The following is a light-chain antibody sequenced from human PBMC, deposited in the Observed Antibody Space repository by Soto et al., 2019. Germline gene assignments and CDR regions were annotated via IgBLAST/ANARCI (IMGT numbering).Light chain of an antibody. CDR1: SSDVGSYNL. CDR2: EDN. CDR3: CSYADSSTWV. Sequence: QSALTQPASVSGSPGQSITISCTGTSSDVGSYNLVSWYQQHPGTAPKLMIYEDNKRASGVSNRFSGSTSGITASLTISVLQAEDEADYYCCSYADSSTWVFGGGTKLTVL. J-gene: IGLJ3*02. V-gene: IGLV2-23*01.